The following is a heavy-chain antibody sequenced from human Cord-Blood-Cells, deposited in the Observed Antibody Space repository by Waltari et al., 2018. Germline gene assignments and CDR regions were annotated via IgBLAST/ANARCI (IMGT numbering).Heavy chain of an antibody. D-gene: IGHD6-13*01. CDR3: ARVKENSSSWYYFDY. J-gene: IGHJ4*02. CDR1: GYNFTSYG. Sequence: QVQLVQSGAEVKKPGASVKVSCKASGYNFTSYGISWVLKAPGQGLEWMGWISAYNGNTNYAQKLQGIVIMTTDTSTSTAYMELRSLRSDDTAVYYCARVKENSSSWYYFDYWCQGTLVTVSS. V-gene: IGHV1-18*04. CDR2: ISAYNGNT.